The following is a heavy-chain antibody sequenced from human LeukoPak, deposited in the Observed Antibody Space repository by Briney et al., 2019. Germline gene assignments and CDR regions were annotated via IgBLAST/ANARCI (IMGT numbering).Heavy chain of an antibody. J-gene: IGHJ6*02. V-gene: IGHV4-4*07. D-gene: IGHD6-19*01. Sequence: SETLSLTCTVSGGSISSYYGSWIRQPAGKGLEWIGRIYTSGSTNYNPSLKSRVTMSVDTSKNQFSLKLSSVTAADTAVYYCARDGQVAVVTWGMDVWGQGTTVTVSS. CDR1: GGSISSYY. CDR2: IYTSGST. CDR3: ARDGQVAVVTWGMDV.